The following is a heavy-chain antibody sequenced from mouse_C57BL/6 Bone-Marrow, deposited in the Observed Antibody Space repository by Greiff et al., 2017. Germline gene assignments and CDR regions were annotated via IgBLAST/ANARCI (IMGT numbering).Heavy chain of an antibody. D-gene: IGHD2-3*01. V-gene: IGHV1-64*01. Sequence: QVHVKQPGAELVKPGASVKLSCKASGYTFTSYWMHWVKQRPGQGLEWIGMLHPNSGSNNYNEKFKSKATLTVDNSSSTAYIQLSSLTSEYSAVYYCARGVYDGYSWFAYWGQGTLVTVSA. J-gene: IGHJ3*01. CDR3: ARGVYDGYSWFAY. CDR2: LHPNSGSN. CDR1: GYTFTSYW.